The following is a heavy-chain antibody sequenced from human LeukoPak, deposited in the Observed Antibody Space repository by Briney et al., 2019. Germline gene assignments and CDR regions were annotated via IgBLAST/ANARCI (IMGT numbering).Heavy chain of an antibody. CDR1: GFTFSSYA. Sequence: GGSLRLSCAASGFTFSSYAMHWVRQAPGKGLEYVSAISSNGGSTYYANSVKGRFTISRDNSKNTLYLQMGSLRAEDMAVYYCARDLRGYCTNGVCYGFDYWGQGTLVTVSS. J-gene: IGHJ4*02. D-gene: IGHD2-8*01. V-gene: IGHV3-64*01. CDR2: ISSNGGST. CDR3: ARDLRGYCTNGVCYGFDY.